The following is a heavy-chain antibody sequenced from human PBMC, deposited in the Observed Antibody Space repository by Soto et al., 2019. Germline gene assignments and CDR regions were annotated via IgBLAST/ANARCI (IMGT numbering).Heavy chain of an antibody. V-gene: IGHV4-61*01. CDR3: ARDVGPNTLDY. CDR2: IYYSGST. J-gene: IGHJ4*02. Sequence: KTSETLSLTCTVSGGSVSSGSYYWSWIRQPPGKGLEWIGYIYYSGSTNYNPSLKSRVTISVDTSKNQFSLKLSSVTAEDTAVYYCARDVGPNTLDYWGQGTLVTVSS. CDR1: GGSVSSGSYY.